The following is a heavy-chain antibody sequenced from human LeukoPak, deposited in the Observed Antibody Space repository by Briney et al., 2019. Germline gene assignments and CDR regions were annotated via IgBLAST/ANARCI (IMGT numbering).Heavy chain of an antibody. J-gene: IGHJ6*03. CDR3: ARDVAAIAGGYMDV. CDR1: GFTFSSYS. Sequence: GSLRLSCAASGFTFSSYSMNWVRQAPGKGLEWVSSISDSGSSIFYADSVKGRFTISRDNAKNSPYLQMNSLRAEDTAVYYCARDVAAIAGGYMDVWGKGTTVTVSS. CDR2: ISDSGSSI. D-gene: IGHD2-15*01. V-gene: IGHV3-21*01.